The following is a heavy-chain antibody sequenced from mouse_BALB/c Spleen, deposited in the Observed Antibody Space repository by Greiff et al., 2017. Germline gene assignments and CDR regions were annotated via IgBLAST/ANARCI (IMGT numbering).Heavy chain of an antibody. CDR3: AIYYGSSYGYFDV. J-gene: IGHJ1*01. CDR1: GFNINDYY. CDR2: IDPENGNT. Sequence: EVQLQQSGAELVRPGALVKLSCKASGFNINDYYMHWVKQRPEQGLEWIGWIDPENGNTIYDPKFQGKASITADTSSNTAYLQLSSLTSEDTAVYYCAIYYGSSYGYFDVWGAGTTVTVSS. D-gene: IGHD1-1*01. V-gene: IGHV14-1*02.